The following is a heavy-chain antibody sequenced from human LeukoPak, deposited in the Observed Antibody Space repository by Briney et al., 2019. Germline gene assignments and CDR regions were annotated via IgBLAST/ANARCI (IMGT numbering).Heavy chain of an antibody. Sequence: GGSLRLSCEASGFTFNTYAIYWVRQAPGKGLEWVSGICGSGGCTYYADSVKGRFTISRDNSKNTLYLQMNSLRAEDTAVYYCARADAFDIWGQGTMVTVSS. CDR2: ICGSGGCT. CDR1: GFTFNTYA. J-gene: IGHJ3*02. CDR3: ARADAFDI. V-gene: IGHV3-23*01.